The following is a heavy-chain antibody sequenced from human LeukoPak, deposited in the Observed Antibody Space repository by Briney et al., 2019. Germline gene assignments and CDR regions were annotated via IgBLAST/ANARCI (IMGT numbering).Heavy chain of an antibody. D-gene: IGHD3-3*01. J-gene: IGHJ6*03. Sequence: PGGSLRLSCAASGFTFSSYAMSWVRQAPGKGLEWVSAISGSGGSTYYADSVKGRFTISRDNSKNTLYLQMNSLRAEDTAVYYCAKDQVLRFLEWSNHYYYYMDVWGKGTTVTVSS. CDR2: ISGSGGST. CDR1: GFTFSSYA. CDR3: AKDQVLRFLEWSNHYYYYMDV. V-gene: IGHV3-23*01.